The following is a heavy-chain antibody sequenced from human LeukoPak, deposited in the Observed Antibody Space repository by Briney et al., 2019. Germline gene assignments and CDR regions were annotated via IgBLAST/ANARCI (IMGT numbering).Heavy chain of an antibody. D-gene: IGHD4/OR15-4a*01. CDR2: IYYSGST. Sequence: KPSETLSLTCTVSGGSITNNYWNWHWIRQPQGRGLEWIGYIYYSGSTNYNPSLRSRVTIAVDKSNNQVSLKLNSVTAADTAMYYCARDKSGPTAHYDVFEIRGQGTMVTVSS. CDR1: GGSITNNY. V-gene: IGHV4-59*01. J-gene: IGHJ3*02. CDR3: ARDKSGPTAHYDVFEI.